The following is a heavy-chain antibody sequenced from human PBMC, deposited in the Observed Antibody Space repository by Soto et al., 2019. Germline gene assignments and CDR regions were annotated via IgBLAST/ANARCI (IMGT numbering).Heavy chain of an antibody. CDR1: GVSFSGYY. J-gene: IGHJ4*02. CDR2: INRSGST. CDR3: ARVLSNYYYDSSGYYAFDY. V-gene: IGHV4-34*01. D-gene: IGHD3-22*01. Sequence: PSETLSLSCAVYGVSFSGYYWSWIRQPPGKGLEWIGEINRSGSTNYNPSLKSRVTISVDTSKNQFSLKLSSVTAADTAVYYCARVLSNYYYDSSGYYAFDYWGQGTLVTVSS.